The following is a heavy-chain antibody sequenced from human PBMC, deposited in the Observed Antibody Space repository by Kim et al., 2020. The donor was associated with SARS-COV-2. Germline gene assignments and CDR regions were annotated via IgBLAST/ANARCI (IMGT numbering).Heavy chain of an antibody. Sequence: ASVKVSCKASGYTFTSYDINWVRQATGQGLEWMGWMNPNRGNTGYAQKIQGRVTRTRNTSISTAYMELSSLRSEDTAVYYCARVSSYDYGDYNWFDPWGQGTLVTVSS. CDR2: MNPNRGNT. D-gene: IGHD4-17*01. V-gene: IGHV1-8*01. J-gene: IGHJ5*02. CDR3: ARVSSYDYGDYNWFDP. CDR1: GYTFTSYD.